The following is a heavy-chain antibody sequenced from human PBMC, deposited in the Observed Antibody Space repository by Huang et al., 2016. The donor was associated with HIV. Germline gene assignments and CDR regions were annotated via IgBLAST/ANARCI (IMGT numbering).Heavy chain of an antibody. CDR3: ARRQGSGLDGHYSNYMDV. Sequence: QEQLVQSGSGFKKPGASVRFSCRASGYRFTTKAVDWVRQDPGQGLEWMGCSSPVTGRPQYAQGCAGRFALSVDTPVSTAYLVLRPLRAEATAVYYCARRQGSGLDGHYSNYMDVWCKGTTVTVS. CDR1: GYRFTTKA. V-gene: IGHV7-4-1*02. D-gene: IGHD6-25*01. CDR2: SSPVTGRP. J-gene: IGHJ6*03.